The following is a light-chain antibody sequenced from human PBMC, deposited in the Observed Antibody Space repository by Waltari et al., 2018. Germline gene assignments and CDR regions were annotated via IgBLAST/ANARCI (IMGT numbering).Light chain of an antibody. CDR3: SSYTITSTYV. V-gene: IGLV2-14*01. Sequence: QSALTQPASVSGSPGQSITIPCTGTSSDVGDYNYVSWYQQHPGRAPKLLIYDVGNRPSGVSTRFSGSKSGNTASLTISGLQAEDEADYYCSSYTITSTYVFGTGTKVTVL. CDR1: SSDVGDYNY. J-gene: IGLJ1*01. CDR2: DVG.